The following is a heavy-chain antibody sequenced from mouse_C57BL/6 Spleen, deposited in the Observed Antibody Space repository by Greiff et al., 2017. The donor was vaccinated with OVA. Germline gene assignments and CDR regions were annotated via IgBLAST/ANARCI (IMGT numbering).Heavy chain of an antibody. D-gene: IGHD1-1*01. J-gene: IGHJ2*01. Sequence: EVMLVESEGGLVQPGSSMKLSCTASGFTFSDYYMAWVRQVPEKGLEWVANINYDGSSTYYLDSLKSRFIISRDNAKNILYLQMSSLKSEDTATYYCARDPGNYYGSSYFDYWGQGTTLTVSS. V-gene: IGHV5-16*01. CDR2: INYDGSST. CDR1: GFTFSDYY. CDR3: ARDPGNYYGSSYFDY.